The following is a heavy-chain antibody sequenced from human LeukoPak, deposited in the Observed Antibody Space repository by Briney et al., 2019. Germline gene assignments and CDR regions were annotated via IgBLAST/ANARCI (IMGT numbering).Heavy chain of an antibody. J-gene: IGHJ6*03. V-gene: IGHV1-69*13. CDR3: ARQVLGVGAPYYYYYYMDV. Sequence: SVKVSCKASGGTFSSYAISWVRQAPGQGLEWMGGIIPIFGTANYAQKFQGRVTITADESTSTAYMELSSLRSEDTAVYYCARQVLGVGAPYYYYYYMDVWGKGTTVTVSS. D-gene: IGHD1-26*01. CDR2: IIPIFGTA. CDR1: GGTFSSYA.